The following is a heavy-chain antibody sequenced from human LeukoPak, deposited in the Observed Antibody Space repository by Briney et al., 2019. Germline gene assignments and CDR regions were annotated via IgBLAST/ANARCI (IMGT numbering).Heavy chain of an antibody. CDR1: GFTFSVYR. CDR2: ISSSSITV. V-gene: IGHV3-48*02. D-gene: IGHD3-9*01. CDR3: ARGRFKAHDIDN. Sequence: GGSLRLSCAPSGFTFSVYRMNWVPPAPGKGLEWVSDISSSSITVYADSVKGRFTISRDNAKNSLYLQKNSPRDEDTAVYYSARGRFKAHDIDNWGERTLVTVSS. J-gene: IGHJ4*02.